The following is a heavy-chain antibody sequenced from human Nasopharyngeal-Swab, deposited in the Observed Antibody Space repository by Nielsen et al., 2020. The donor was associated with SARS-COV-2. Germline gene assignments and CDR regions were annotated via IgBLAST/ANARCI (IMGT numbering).Heavy chain of an antibody. CDR3: ARGDPIVVVTQEVGIFDY. V-gene: IGHV1-3*01. CDR2: INSGNGNT. CDR1: RYTFTSYA. J-gene: IGHJ4*02. D-gene: IGHD2-21*02. Sequence: ASVKVSCKASRYTFTSYAMHWVRQDPAQRLEGMGWINSGNGNTKYSQTFQGRVTITRDTSASTAYMELRSLRSEDTAVYYCARGDPIVVVTQEVGIFDYWGQGTLVTVSS.